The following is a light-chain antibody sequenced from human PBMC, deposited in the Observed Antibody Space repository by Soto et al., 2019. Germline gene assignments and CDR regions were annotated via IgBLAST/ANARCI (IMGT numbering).Light chain of an antibody. Sequence: DTVLTQSPGTLSLSPGERATLSCRASQSVSSTYLAWYQQKPGQAPRLLIYGASSRATGIPDRFSGSGSGTDFTLSISRLEPEDFAVYYFQQFGTSPWTFGHGTKVEIK. V-gene: IGKV3-20*01. CDR1: QSVSSTY. CDR3: QQFGTSPWT. J-gene: IGKJ1*01. CDR2: GAS.